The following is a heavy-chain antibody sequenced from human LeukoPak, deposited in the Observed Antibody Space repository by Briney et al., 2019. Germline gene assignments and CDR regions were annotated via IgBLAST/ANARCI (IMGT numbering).Heavy chain of an antibody. D-gene: IGHD3-3*01. Sequence: GGSLRLSCAASGFNFNDYAMHWVRQPPGKGLEWVSTISWNSGNKLYSDSVKGRFTISRDNAENSLYLEMNSLRPEDTALYYCAKDMDFWSGSDYWGQGTLVTVSS. V-gene: IGHV3-9*01. CDR1: GFNFNDYA. CDR2: ISWNSGNK. J-gene: IGHJ4*02. CDR3: AKDMDFWSGSDY.